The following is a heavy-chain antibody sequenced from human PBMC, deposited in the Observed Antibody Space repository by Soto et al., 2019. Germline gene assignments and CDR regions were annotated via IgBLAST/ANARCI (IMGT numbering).Heavy chain of an antibody. CDR1: GGSFSGYY. CDR2: INHSGST. J-gene: IGHJ3*02. D-gene: IGHD2-15*01. CDR3: ARGRRGCSGGSCYSAVKAFDI. V-gene: IGHV4-34*01. Sequence: QVQLQQWGAGLLKPSETLSLTCAVYGGSFSGYYWSWIRQPPGKGLEWIGEINHSGSTNYNPSLKSRGTISVDSCKHQFGLKLSSVTAADTAVYYCARGRRGCSGGSCYSAVKAFDIWGQGTMVTVSS.